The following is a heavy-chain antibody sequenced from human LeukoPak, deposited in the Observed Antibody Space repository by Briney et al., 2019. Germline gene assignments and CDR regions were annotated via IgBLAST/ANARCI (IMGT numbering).Heavy chain of an antibody. J-gene: IGHJ5*02. CDR3: VRDPEYRPYWFDP. D-gene: IGHD1-1*01. CDR2: INTYKGNT. CDR1: GYTFTDYG. V-gene: IGHV1-18*01. Sequence: ASVKVSCKASGYTFTDYGLSWVRQAPGQGVEWMGWINTYKGNTNYAQRFQGRVTMPSDTSTSTAYMELRSLRSDDTAVYYCVRDPEYRPYWFDPWGQGTLVTVSS.